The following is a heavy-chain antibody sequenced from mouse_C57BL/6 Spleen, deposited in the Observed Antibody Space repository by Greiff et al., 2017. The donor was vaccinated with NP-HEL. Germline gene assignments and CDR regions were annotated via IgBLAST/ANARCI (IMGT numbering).Heavy chain of an antibody. J-gene: IGHJ3*01. Sequence: VKLQQPGAELVRPGSSVKLSCKASGYTFTSYWMHWVKQRPIQGLEWIGNIDPSDSETHYNQKFKDKATLTVDKSSSTAYMQLSSLTSEDSAVYYCARKDYSNYVEFAYWGQGTLVTVSA. CDR3: ARKDYSNYVEFAY. D-gene: IGHD2-5*01. CDR2: IDPSDSET. V-gene: IGHV1-52*01. CDR1: GYTFTSYW.